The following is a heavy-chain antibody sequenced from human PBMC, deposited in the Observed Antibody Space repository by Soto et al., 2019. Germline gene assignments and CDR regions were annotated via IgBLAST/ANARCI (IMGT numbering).Heavy chain of an antibody. V-gene: IGHV1-46*03. CDR2: INPSDGST. J-gene: IGHJ4*02. CDR1: GYTFTSYY. D-gene: IGHD2-8*01. CDR3: ARSNGHIDY. Sequence: ASVKVSCKASGYTFTSYYMHWVRQAPGQGLEWMGIINPSDGSTTYAQKFQGRVTVTRDTSTNTVYMDLSSLRSEDTAVYYCARSNGHIDYWGQGTLVTVSS.